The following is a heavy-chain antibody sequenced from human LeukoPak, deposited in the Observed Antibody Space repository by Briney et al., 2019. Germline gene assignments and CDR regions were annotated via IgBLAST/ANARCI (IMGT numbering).Heavy chain of an antibody. CDR3: ARRVSSSSSGFDY. CDR2: IYHSGST. CDR1: GYSISSGYY. V-gene: IGHV4-38-2*01. Sequence: PSETLSLTCAVSGYSISSGYYWGWIRQPPGKGLEWIGGIYHSGSTYYNPSLKSRVTISVDTSKNQFSLKLSSVTAADTAVYYCARRVSSSSSGFDYWGQGTLVTVSS. J-gene: IGHJ4*02. D-gene: IGHD6-6*01.